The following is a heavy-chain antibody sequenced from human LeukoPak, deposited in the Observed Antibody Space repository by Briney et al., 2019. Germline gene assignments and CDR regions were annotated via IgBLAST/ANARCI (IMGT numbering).Heavy chain of an antibody. CDR3: ARLAGYGGLAWFDP. V-gene: IGHV4-34*01. CDR1: GGSFSGYY. CDR2: INHSGST. D-gene: IGHD5-12*01. Sequence: PSETLSLTCAVYGGSFSGYYWSWIRQPPGKGLEWIVEINHSGSTNYNPSLKSRVTISVDTSKNQFSLKLSSVTAADTAVYYCARLAGYGGLAWFDPWGQGTLVTVSS. J-gene: IGHJ5*02.